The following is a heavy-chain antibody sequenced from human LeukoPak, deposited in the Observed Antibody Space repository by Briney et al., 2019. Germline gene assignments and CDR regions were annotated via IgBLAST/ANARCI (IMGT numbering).Heavy chain of an antibody. CDR2: IIAYNGNT. D-gene: IGHD5-12*01. V-gene: IGHV1-18*01. CDR3: ARDRGGYVYYYYYYGMDV. Sequence: ASVQVSCKASGYTFTSYGISWVRQAPGQGLEWMGWIIAYNGNTNYAQKLQGRVTMTTDTSTSTAYMELRSLRSDDTAVYYCARDRGGYVYYYYYYGMDVWGQGTTVTVSS. J-gene: IGHJ6*02. CDR1: GYTFTSYG.